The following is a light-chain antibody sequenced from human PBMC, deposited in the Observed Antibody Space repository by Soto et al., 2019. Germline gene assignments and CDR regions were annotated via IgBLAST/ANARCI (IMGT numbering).Light chain of an antibody. J-gene: IGKJ2*01. CDR3: QQRANWPPYT. CDR2: DAS. V-gene: IGKV3-11*01. CDR1: QTISKY. Sequence: EIVLTQSPATLSLSPGDRATLSCRASQTISKYLAWYQQKPGQAPRLLIYDASNRSTGIPARFSGSGSGTDFSRTISILEPEDFAVYYWQQRANWPPYTFGQGTKLEIK.